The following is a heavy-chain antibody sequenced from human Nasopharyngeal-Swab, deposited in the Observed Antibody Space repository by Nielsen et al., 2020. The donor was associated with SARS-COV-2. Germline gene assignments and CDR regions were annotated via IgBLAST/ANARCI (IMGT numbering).Heavy chain of an antibody. Sequence: AGSLRLSCAASGFTFSSYSMNWVRQAPGKGLEWVSYISSSSSTIYYADSVKGRFTISRDNAKNSLYLQMNSLRDEDTAVYYCAREPAARPPAPDYYYYYGMDVWGQGTTVTVSS. CDR2: ISSSSSTI. J-gene: IGHJ6*02. D-gene: IGHD6-6*01. CDR3: AREPAARPPAPDYYYYYGMDV. CDR1: GFTFSSYS. V-gene: IGHV3-48*02.